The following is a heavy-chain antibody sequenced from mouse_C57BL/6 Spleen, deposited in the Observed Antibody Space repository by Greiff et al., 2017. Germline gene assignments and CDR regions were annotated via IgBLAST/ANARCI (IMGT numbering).Heavy chain of an antibody. J-gene: IGHJ4*01. D-gene: IGHD2-3*01. V-gene: IGHV1-81*01. CDR2: IYPRSGNT. CDR3: ARSDGYYAMDY. Sequence: VQLQQSGAELARPGASVKLSCKASGYTFTSYGISWVKQRTGQGLEWIGEIYPRSGNTYYNEKFKGKATLTADKSSSTAYMELRILTSEDSAVYFCARSDGYYAMDYWGQGTSVTVSS. CDR1: GYTFTSYG.